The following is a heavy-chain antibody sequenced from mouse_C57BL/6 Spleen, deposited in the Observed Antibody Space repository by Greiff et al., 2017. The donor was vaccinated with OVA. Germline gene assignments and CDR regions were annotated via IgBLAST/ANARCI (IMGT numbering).Heavy chain of an antibody. Sequence: VKLMESGAELARPGASVKLSCKASGYTFTSYGISWVKQRTGQGLEWIGEIYPRSGNTYYNEKFKGKATLTADKSSSTAYMELRSLTSEDSAVYFCARSRYYYGSSGNYFDYWGQGTTLTVSS. CDR2: IYPRSGNT. V-gene: IGHV1-81*01. CDR1: GYTFTSYG. J-gene: IGHJ2*01. CDR3: ARSRYYYGSSGNYFDY. D-gene: IGHD1-1*01.